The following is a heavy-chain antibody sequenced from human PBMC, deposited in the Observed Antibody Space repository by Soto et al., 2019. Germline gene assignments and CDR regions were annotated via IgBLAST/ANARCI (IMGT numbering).Heavy chain of an antibody. CDR3: AIGLAACPDGMDV. CDR2: IDPGDSYT. CDR1: GYSFTSYW. V-gene: IGHV5-10-1*01. D-gene: IGHD6-25*01. Sequence: GESLKISCNGSGYSFTSYWISWVRRMPGKGLEWMGRIDPGDSYTNYSPSFQGHVTISADKSISTAYLQWSSLKASDTAMYYCAIGLAACPDGMDVWGQGTTVTVSS. J-gene: IGHJ6*02.